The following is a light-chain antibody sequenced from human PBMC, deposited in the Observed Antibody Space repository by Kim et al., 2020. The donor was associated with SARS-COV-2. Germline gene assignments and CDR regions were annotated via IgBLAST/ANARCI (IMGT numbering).Light chain of an antibody. Sequence: DIQMTQSPSTLSASVGDRVTITCRASQSVGNWLAWYQQRPGKAPKLLISKASNLKSGAPSRFSGSGSGTEFTLTISSLQPDDFATYYCQQSNSYTWTFGQGTKVDIK. V-gene: IGKV1-5*03. CDR3: QQSNSYTWT. CDR1: QSVGNW. J-gene: IGKJ1*01. CDR2: KAS.